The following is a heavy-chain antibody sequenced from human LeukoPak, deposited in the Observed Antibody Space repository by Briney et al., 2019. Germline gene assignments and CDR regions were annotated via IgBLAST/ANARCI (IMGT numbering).Heavy chain of an antibody. CDR2: IYHSGST. V-gene: IGHV4-30-2*01. J-gene: IGHJ4*02. CDR1: GGSISSGGYS. Sequence: SKTLSLTCAVSGGSISSGGYSWSWTRQPPGKGLEWIGYIYHSGSTYYNPSLKSRVTISVDRSKNQFSLKLSSVTAADTAVYYCARGAPHFDYWGQGTLVTVSS. CDR3: ARGAPHFDY.